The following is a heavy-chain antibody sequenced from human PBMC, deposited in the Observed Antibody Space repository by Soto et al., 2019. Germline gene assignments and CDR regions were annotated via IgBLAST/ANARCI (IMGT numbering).Heavy chain of an antibody. V-gene: IGHV5-10-1*01. D-gene: IGHD2-2*01. Sequence: DFLEMCSKGSVYSFANCFITWVRPMPGKGLEWMGRIDPSDSYTNYSPSFQGHVTISADKSISTAYLQWSSLKASDTAMDYCARRCSTSLCGMDGWGQGTTVTVSS. CDR1: VYSFANCF. J-gene: IGHJ6*02. CDR3: ARRCSTSLCGMDG. CDR2: IDPSDSYT.